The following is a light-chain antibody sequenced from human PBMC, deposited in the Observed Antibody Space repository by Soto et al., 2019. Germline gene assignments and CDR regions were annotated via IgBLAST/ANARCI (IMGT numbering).Light chain of an antibody. J-gene: IGKJ2*01. Sequence: DIQMTQSPSTLSASVGDRVTITCRASRSISSWLAWYQQKPGKAPKLLIYDASRLESGVPSRFSGSGSGTDFPLTISSLQPDDFATYYCQHYNSLLIYTFGQGTKLEIK. CDR1: RSISSW. CDR2: DAS. CDR3: QHYNSLLIYT. V-gene: IGKV1-5*01.